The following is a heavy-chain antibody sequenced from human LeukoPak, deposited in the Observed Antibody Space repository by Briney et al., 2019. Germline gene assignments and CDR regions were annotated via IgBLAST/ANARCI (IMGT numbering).Heavy chain of an antibody. CDR1: GDTLSSNSAA. V-gene: IGHV6-1*01. J-gene: IGHJ6*04. CDR3: ARDRYDYYYYGMDV. Sequence: SQTLSLTCALSGDTLSSNSAAWDWIRQSPSRGLEWLGRTYYRSKGYNDYAVSVKSRITINPDTSKNQFSLQLNSVTPEDTAVYYCARDRYDYYYYGMDVWGKGTTVTVSS. D-gene: IGHD1-1*01. CDR2: TYYRSKGYN.